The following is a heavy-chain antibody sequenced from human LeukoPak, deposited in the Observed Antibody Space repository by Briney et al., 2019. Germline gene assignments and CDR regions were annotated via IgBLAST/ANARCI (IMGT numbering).Heavy chain of an antibody. CDR2: IIPILSQV. Sequence: SVKVSCKASGGTFSTYAINWVRQAPGQGLEWMGSIIPILSQVNYAQKFQGRVSITADESTSTAYMDLSSLRSEDTAAYYCVTGSAYRDAFDIWGQGTMVIVSS. CDR1: GGTFSTYA. V-gene: IGHV1-69*11. D-gene: IGHD5-12*01. CDR3: VTGSAYRDAFDI. J-gene: IGHJ3*02.